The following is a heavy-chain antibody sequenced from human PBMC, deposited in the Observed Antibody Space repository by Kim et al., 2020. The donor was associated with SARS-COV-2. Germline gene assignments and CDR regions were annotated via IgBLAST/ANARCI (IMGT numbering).Heavy chain of an antibody. V-gene: IGHV3-30-3*01. D-gene: IGHD4-17*01. CDR3: ARAGSDYDFYYNYAMDV. CDR2: MSYNGVNK. Sequence: AGSLRLSCAASGFTFSSYAMYWVRQPPGKGLQWVAVMSYNGVNKYYADSVKGRFTISRDNSKSTLYLQMNTLRGEDTAVYYCARAGSDYDFYYNYAMDVWGQGSTVTVSS. J-gene: IGHJ6*02. CDR1: GFTFSSYA.